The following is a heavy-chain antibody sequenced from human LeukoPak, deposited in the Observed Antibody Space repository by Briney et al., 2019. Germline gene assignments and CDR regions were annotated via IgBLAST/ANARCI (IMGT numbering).Heavy chain of an antibody. Sequence: GGSLRLSCAASGFTFSSYAMNWVRQAPGKGLEWVSYISNTERTIYYADSVRGRFTISRDNAKNSLYLQMSSLRAEDTAVYYCARARQQMATSYFDYWGQGTLVTVSS. V-gene: IGHV3-48*03. D-gene: IGHD5-12*01. J-gene: IGHJ4*02. CDR2: ISNTERTI. CDR3: ARARQQMATSYFDY. CDR1: GFTFSSYA.